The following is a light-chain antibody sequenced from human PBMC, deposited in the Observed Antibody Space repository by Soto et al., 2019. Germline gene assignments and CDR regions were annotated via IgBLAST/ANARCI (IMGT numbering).Light chain of an antibody. V-gene: IGKV3-15*01. Sequence: DMVVPQASATLSVSPGERDNLSFGASQSVSSSLAWYQHKPGRSPRLLIYGASTRDIGIPARFSGSGSGTEFTLTITSLQSEDFATYYCHQDYTYPRTFGQGTKVDIK. CDR2: GAS. CDR3: HQDYTYPRT. CDR1: QSVSSS. J-gene: IGKJ1*01.